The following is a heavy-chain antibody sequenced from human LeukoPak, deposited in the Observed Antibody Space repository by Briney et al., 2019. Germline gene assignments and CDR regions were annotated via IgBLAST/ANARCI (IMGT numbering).Heavy chain of an antibody. CDR3: AAPFRFSDAFDI. CDR2: IIPILGIA. J-gene: IGHJ3*02. Sequence: ASVKVSCKASGGIFSSYAISWVGQAPGQRVEWMGGIIPILGIANHAQKFQGRVTITADKSTSTAYMELSSLRSEDTAVYYCAAPFRFSDAFDIWGQGTMVTVSS. CDR1: GGIFSSYA. V-gene: IGHV1-69*10. D-gene: IGHD3-3*02.